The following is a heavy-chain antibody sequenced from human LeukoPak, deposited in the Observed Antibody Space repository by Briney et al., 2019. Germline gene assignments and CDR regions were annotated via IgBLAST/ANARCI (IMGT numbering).Heavy chain of an antibody. V-gene: IGHV3-48*02. CDR3: ARDSTLTHAWSGYGFDV. CDR1: GFTFSGYS. CDR2: ICSSSSTT. J-gene: IGHJ3*01. Sequence: GGSLRLSCAASGFTFSGYSMNWVRHAPGKGLEWGSYICSSSSTTYYADSVQGRFTISRDNAKNSLYLQMDSLRDGDTAVYYCARDSTLTHAWSGYGFDVWGQGTMVTVSS. D-gene: IGHD4-17*01.